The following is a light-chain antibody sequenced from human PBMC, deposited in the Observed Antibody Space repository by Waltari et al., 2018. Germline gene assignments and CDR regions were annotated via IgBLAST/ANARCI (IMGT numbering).Light chain of an antibody. CDR2: WAS. CDR3: HQYYTTPIT. J-gene: IGKJ5*01. V-gene: IGKV4-1*01. CDR1: QTILYNTNNKNY. Sequence: DIVMTQSPDSLAVSLGERATIHCKSSQTILYNTNNKNYLAWYQQKPRQPPKLLLYWASTRESGVPDRFSGSGSGTDFTLTISSLQAEDVAVYYCHQYYTTPITFGQGTRLEIK.